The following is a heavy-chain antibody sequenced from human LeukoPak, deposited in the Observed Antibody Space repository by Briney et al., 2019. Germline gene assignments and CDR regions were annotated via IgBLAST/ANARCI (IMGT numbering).Heavy chain of an antibody. V-gene: IGHV3-21*01. CDR1: GFTFSSYS. D-gene: IGHD4-23*01. CDR2: ISSSSSYI. Sequence: GGSLRLSCAASGFTFSSYSMNWVRQAPGKGLERVSSISSSSSYIYYADSVKGRFTISRDNAKNSLYLQMNSLRAEDTAVYYCARDQRGNEGVYYYYMDVWGKGTTVTVSS. CDR3: ARDQRGNEGVYYYYMDV. J-gene: IGHJ6*03.